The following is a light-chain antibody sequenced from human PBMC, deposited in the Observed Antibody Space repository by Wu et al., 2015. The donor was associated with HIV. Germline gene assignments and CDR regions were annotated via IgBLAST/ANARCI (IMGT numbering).Light chain of an antibody. J-gene: IGKJ4*01. V-gene: IGKV3-20*01. CDR3: HHYGWSPQA. CDR2: GPT. Sequence: EIVLTQSPGTLSLSPGERATLSCRASQIFSSNYLAWYQHKPGQAPRLLFYGPTTRTTGIPDRFSVSGSGTDFTLTIRRLEPEDFAVYYCHHYGWSPQAFGRGTKIEIK. CDR1: QIFSSNY.